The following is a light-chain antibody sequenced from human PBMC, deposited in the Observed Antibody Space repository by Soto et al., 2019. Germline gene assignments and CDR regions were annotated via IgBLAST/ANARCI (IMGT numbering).Light chain of an antibody. CDR2: DAS. V-gene: IGKV3-11*01. J-gene: IGKJ3*01. CDR3: FPRVNWPPT. CDR1: QSVNSY. Sequence: EVLLTQSPATLSLSPGARATLSCRASQSVNSYLTWYQHKPGQAPRLLISDASNRATGIPARFSGSGSGTDFTLPISRLEPEDFAVYYGFPRVNWPPTFGPWTTVDI.